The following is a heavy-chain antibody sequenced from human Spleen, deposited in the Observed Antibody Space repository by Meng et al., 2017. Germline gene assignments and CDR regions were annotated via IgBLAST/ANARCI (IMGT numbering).Heavy chain of an antibody. J-gene: IGHJ3*02. CDR2: ISWNSGSI. Sequence: SLKISCAASGFTFDDYAMHWVRQAPGKGLEWVSGISWNSGSIGYADSVKGRFTISRDNSKNTLYLQMNSLRAEDTAVYYCAKPYGYSYGPDAFDIWGQGTMVTVSS. D-gene: IGHD5-18*01. V-gene: IGHV3-9*01. CDR1: GFTFDDYA. CDR3: AKPYGYSYGPDAFDI.